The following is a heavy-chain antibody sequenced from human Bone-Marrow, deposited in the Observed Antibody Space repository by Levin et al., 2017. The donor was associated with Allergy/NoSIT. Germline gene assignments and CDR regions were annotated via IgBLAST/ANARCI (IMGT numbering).Heavy chain of an antibody. D-gene: IGHD6-6*01. CDR3: AKDGSSGQYYYYSMHV. Sequence: GESLKISCAASGFTFDNYAIHWVRQAPGRGLEWVAVISYDGYTKHYADSVKGRFTISRDNANSTLFLQMNSLRPEDTAVYYCAKDGSSGQYYYYSMHVWGRGAPVTVSS. V-gene: IGHV3-30*18. CDR1: GFTFDNYA. CDR2: ISYDGYTK. J-gene: IGHJ6*03.